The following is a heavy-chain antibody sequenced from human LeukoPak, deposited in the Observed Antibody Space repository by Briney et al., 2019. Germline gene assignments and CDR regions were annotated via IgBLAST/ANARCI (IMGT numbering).Heavy chain of an antibody. D-gene: IGHD7-27*01. V-gene: IGHV3-74*01. Sequence: GGSLRLSCAASGFTFSSYWMHWVRQAPGKGLVWVSRINSDGSSTSYADSVKGRFTISRDNSKNTLYLQMNSLRAEDTAIYYCAKDSANWGSHFDYWGQGTLVTVSS. CDR2: INSDGSST. CDR3: AKDSANWGSHFDY. CDR1: GFTFSSYW. J-gene: IGHJ4*02.